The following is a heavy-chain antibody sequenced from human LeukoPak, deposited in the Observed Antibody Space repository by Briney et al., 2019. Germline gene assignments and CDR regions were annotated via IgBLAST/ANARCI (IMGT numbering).Heavy chain of an antibody. CDR2: IKEDGSER. J-gene: IGHJ4*02. Sequence: PGGSLRLSCEGSAFIISGHWMNWVRQTPGKGLEWVASIKEDGSERQYVDSVKGRFSISRDNSKNTLYLQMNSLRAEDTAVYYCAKSSTYGDYEDYWGQGTLVTVSS. D-gene: IGHD4-17*01. CDR1: AFIISGHW. V-gene: IGHV3-7*03. CDR3: AKSSTYGDYEDY.